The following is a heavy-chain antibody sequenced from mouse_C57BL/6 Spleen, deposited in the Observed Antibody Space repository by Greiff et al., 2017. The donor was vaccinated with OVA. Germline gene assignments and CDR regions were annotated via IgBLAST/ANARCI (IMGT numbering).Heavy chain of an antibody. D-gene: IGHD1-1*01. J-gene: IGHJ2*01. CDR3: ARVGYGYFDY. CDR2: IDPSDSYT. Sequence: QVQLKQPGAELVMPGASVKLSCKASGYTFTSYWMHWVKQRPGQGLEWIGEIDPSDSYTNYNQKFKGKSTLTVDKSSSTAYMQLSSLTSEDSAVYYCARVGYGYFDYWGQGTTLTVSS. V-gene: IGHV1-69*01. CDR1: GYTFTSYW.